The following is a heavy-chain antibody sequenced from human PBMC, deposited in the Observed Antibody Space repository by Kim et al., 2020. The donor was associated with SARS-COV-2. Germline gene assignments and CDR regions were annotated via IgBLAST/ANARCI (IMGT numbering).Heavy chain of an antibody. J-gene: IGHJ3*02. CDR3: ARGDSSGDAFDI. Sequence: GGSLRLSCEASGLTFSSYWMHWVRQAPGKGRVWVSRINSDGSSTRYEDSVKGRFTISRDNAKNTLYLQMNSLRAEDTAVYYCARGDSSGDAFDIWGQVT. D-gene: IGHD3-22*01. CDR1: GLTFSSYW. V-gene: IGHV3-74*01. CDR2: INSDGSST.